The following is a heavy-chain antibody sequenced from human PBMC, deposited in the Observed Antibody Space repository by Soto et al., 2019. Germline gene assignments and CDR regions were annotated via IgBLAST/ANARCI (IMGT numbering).Heavy chain of an antibody. CDR1: GFTFRTYT. CDR3: ARHKPLLRWFDP. CDR2: IRGFSPYT. V-gene: IGHV3-21*01. J-gene: IGHJ5*02. D-gene: IGHD2-21*02. Sequence: GGSLRLSCISSGFTFRTYTMNWVRQAPGKGLEWVSGIRGFSPYTFYAESVKGRFTISRDNAKNSLYLQMDSLRAEDTAVYYCARHKPLLRWFDPWGQGTLVTVSS.